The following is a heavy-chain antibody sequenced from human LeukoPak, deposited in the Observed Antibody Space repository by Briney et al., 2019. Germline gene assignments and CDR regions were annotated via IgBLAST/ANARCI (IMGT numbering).Heavy chain of an antibody. V-gene: IGHV3-30*18. CDR3: AKDPPRTGYYDSSGYYGDVDY. CDR2: ISYDGSNK. D-gene: IGHD3-22*01. Sequence: PGGSLRLSCAASGFTFSSYGMHWVRQAPGKGLEWVAVISYDGSNKYYADSVKGRFTISRDNSKNTLYLQMNSLRAEDTAVYYCAKDPPRTGYYDSSGYYGDVDYWGQGTLVTVSS. J-gene: IGHJ4*02. CDR1: GFTFSSYG.